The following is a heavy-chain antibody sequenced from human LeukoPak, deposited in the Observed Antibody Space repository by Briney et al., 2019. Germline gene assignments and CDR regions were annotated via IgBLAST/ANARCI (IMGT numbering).Heavy chain of an antibody. V-gene: IGHV4-39*01. CDR2: IYYSGST. J-gene: IGHJ6*02. CDR1: GGSISSSSYY. D-gene: IGHD6-13*01. CDR3: ARHAAHSSSWYFDYYYYGMDV. Sequence: SETLSLTCTVSGGSISSSSYYWGWIRQPPGKGLEWIGSIYYSGSTYYTPSLKSRVTISVDTSKNQFSLKLSSVTAADTAAYYCARHAAHSSSWYFDYYYYGMDVWGQGTTVTVSS.